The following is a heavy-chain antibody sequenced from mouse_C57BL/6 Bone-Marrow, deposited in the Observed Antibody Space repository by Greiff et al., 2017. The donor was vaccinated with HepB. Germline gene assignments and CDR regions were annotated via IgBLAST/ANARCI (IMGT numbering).Heavy chain of an antibody. CDR2: INPYNGGT. J-gene: IGHJ3*01. CDR1: GYTFTDYY. V-gene: IGHV1-19*01. D-gene: IGHD4-1*01. CDR3: ATGTWFAY. Sequence: VQLQQSGPVLVKPGASVKMSCKASGYTFTDYYMKWVKQSHGKSLEWIGVINPYNGGTSYNQKYKGKATLTVYKSSSTAYMELNSLTSEDSAVYYCATGTWFAYWGQGTLVTVSA.